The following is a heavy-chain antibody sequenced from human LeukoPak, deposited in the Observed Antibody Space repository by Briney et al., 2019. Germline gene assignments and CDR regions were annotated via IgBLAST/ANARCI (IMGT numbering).Heavy chain of an antibody. CDR1: GVSISGYY. CDR2: IYYSGST. J-gene: IGHJ5*01. CDR3: ATDGMVRGPDAWFDS. V-gene: IGHV4-59*12. Sequence: KASETLSLTCTVSGVSISGYYWSWIRQPPGKGLEWIGYIYYSGSTHYNPSLKSRVTMSVDTSKNQFSLKLSSVTAADTAVYYCATDGMVRGPDAWFDSWGQGTLVTVSS. D-gene: IGHD3-10*01.